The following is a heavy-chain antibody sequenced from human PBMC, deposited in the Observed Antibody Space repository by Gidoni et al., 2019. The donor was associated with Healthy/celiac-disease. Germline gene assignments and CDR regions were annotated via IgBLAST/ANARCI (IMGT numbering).Heavy chain of an antibody. CDR3: ARDLGRVDYYGMDV. CDR1: GFTFSSYS. J-gene: IGHJ6*02. V-gene: IGHV3-21*01. Sequence: EVQLVGSGGGLLKPEGSLRLSGAASGFTFSSYSMNWVRQAPGKGLEWVSSISSSSSYIYYADSVKGRFTISRDNAKNSLYLQMNSLRAEDTAVYYCARDLGRVDYYGMDVWGQGTTVTVSS. CDR2: ISSSSSYI.